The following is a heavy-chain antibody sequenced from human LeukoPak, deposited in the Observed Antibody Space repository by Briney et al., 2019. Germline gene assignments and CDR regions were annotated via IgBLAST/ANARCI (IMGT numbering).Heavy chain of an antibody. V-gene: IGHV3-9*02. D-gene: IGHD6-19*01. CDR3: AKVIHSGWFQGAFDF. CDR1: GFTSEDYA. Sequence: PGGSLTLSCAASGFTSEDYARHWCRQAPGKGLEGVSVFNWRTGMIGYADSVKGRFTISSDSAKSSLYLQMTSLRAEDTAFYYCAKVIHSGWFQGAFDFWGQGTMVTVSS. J-gene: IGHJ3*01. CDR2: FNWRTGMI.